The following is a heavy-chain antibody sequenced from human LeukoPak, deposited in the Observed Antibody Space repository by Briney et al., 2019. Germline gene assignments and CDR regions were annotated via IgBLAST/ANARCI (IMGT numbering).Heavy chain of an antibody. J-gene: IGHJ5*02. CDR3: VRDLLYCSGGTCYYNWFDP. V-gene: IGHV1-69*10. D-gene: IGHD2-15*01. CDR2: IIPILGTA. Sequence: ASVKVSCKASGGSFSSYAVSWLRQAPGQGLEWMGGIIPILGTANYAQKFQGRVTITADKSTSTAYMGLSSLRSEDTAVYYCVRDLLYCSGGTCYYNWFDPWGQGTLVTVSS. CDR1: GGSFSSYA.